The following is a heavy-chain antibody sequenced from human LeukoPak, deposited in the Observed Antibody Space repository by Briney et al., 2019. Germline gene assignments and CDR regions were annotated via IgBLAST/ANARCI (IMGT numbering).Heavy chain of an antibody. D-gene: IGHD1-26*01. J-gene: IGHJ6*03. CDR1: GYTFTGYY. CDR2: INPNSGGT. V-gene: IGHV1-2*02. CDR3: ARVGYSGSFYYYYYYMDV. Sequence: GASVKVSCKASGYTFTGYYMHWVRQAPGQGLEWMGWINPNSGGTNYAQKFQGRVTMTRDTSISTAYMELSRLGSDDTAVYYCARVGYSGSFYYYYYYMDVWGKGTTVTVSS.